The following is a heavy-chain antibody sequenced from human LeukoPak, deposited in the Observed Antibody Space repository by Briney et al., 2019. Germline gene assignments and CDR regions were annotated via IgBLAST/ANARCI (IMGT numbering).Heavy chain of an antibody. Sequence: GGSLRLSCEASGFTFNNYAMSWVRQAPGKGLEWVSSITGGGGAIHYADSVKGRLTISRDSSKNSLHLQVDSLRADDTAIYYCVRDTVQHYYYYYMDVWGTGTTVTVFS. V-gene: IGHV3-23*01. CDR3: VRDTVQHYYYYYMDV. D-gene: IGHD4-11*01. J-gene: IGHJ6*03. CDR1: GFTFNNYA. CDR2: ITGGGGAI.